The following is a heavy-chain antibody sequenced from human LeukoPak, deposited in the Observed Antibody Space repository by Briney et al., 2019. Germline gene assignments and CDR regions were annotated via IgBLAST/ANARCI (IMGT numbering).Heavy chain of an antibody. D-gene: IGHD5-18*01. CDR2: IKQDGSEK. CDR3: ARCPYSFGFAPPDY. V-gene: IGHV3-7*01. J-gene: IGHJ4*02. CDR1: GFTFSSYA. Sequence: GGSLRLSCAASGFTFSSYAMSWVRQAPGKGLEWVANIKQDGSEKSYVDSVKGRFTISRDNAKNSLYLQMNSLRAEDTAVYYCARCPYSFGFAPPDYWGQGTLVTVSS.